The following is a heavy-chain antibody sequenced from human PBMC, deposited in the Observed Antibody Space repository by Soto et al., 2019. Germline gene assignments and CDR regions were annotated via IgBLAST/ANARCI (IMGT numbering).Heavy chain of an antibody. CDR2: IYPGDSDT. J-gene: IGHJ6*02. Sequence: GESLKSSCKGSGYSFTSYWIGWVRQMPGKGLEWMGIIYPGDSDTRYSPSFQGQVTISADKSISTAYLQWSSLKASDTAMYYCARYGSGSYYVLSAYYYYGMDVWGQGTTVTVSS. CDR1: GYSFTSYW. CDR3: ARYGSGSYYVLSAYYYYGMDV. V-gene: IGHV5-51*01. D-gene: IGHD3-10*01.